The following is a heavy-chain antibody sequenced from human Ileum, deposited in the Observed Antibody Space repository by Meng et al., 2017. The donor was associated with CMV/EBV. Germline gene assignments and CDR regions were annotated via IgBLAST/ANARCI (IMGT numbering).Heavy chain of an antibody. D-gene: IGHD4-23*01. V-gene: IGHV1-69*10. CDR1: GGTFSSYA. Sequence: SVKVSCKASGGTFSSYAISWGGQAAGQGRKWMGGIIPILGRANYAQKFRGRVTITADKSTSTAYMELSSLRSEDTAVYYCARVTTVVTGDAFDIWGQGTMVTVSS. CDR3: ARVTTVVTGDAFDI. CDR2: IIPILGRA. J-gene: IGHJ3*02.